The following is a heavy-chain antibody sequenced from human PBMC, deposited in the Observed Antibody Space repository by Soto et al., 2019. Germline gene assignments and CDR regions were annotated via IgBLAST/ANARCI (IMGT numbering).Heavy chain of an antibody. CDR1: GFTFSSYS. D-gene: IGHD6-6*01. Sequence: GGTLRLSCAASGFTFSSYSMNWVRQAPGKGLEWVSSISSSSSYIYYSDSVKGRFTIFRDNTKNSLYLQMSSLRAEDTAAYYCARLSSSSNLFDSWGQGTLVTVSS. CDR2: ISSSSSYI. J-gene: IGHJ5*01. CDR3: ARLSSSSNLFDS. V-gene: IGHV3-21*06.